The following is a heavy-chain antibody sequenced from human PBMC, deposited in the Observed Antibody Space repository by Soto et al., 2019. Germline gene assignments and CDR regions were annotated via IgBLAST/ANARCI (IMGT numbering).Heavy chain of an antibody. CDR2: IDPGNSYT. J-gene: IGHJ6*02. CDR3: AREGGAKYQMIYGRTRYYGMDV. D-gene: IGHD2-2*02. CDR1: GNTFTTYG. V-gene: IGHV5-10-1*01. Sequence: PXESLKVSCKCSGNTFTTYGITWVLQTPGKGLEWMGRIDPGNSYTSYNPSFQGHVTLSADMSISTAYLQWSGLKASDTAVYYCAREGGAKYQMIYGRTRYYGMDVWGQGTTVTVSS.